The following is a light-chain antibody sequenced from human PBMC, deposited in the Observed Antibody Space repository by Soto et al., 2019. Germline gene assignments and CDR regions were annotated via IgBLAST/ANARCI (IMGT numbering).Light chain of an antibody. Sequence: DIQMTQSPSTLSASVGDRVTITCRASQSISSWLAWYQQKPGKAPKLLIYDASSLDNEVPSWFIGSGSGTEFTLTFSSLQTDDFATYDGEQYNSYSRTFGGGTEVESK. J-gene: IGKJ4*01. CDR1: QSISSW. V-gene: IGKV1-5*01. CDR3: EQYNSYSRT. CDR2: DAS.